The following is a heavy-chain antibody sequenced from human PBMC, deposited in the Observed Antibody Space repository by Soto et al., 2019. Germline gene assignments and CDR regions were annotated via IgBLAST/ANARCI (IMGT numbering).Heavy chain of an antibody. CDR3: AKDLNGSGSFTSYYHYGMDV. Sequence: EVQMLESGGGLVHPGGSLRLSCAASGFTFSNYAMNWVRQAPGKGLEWVSAISGSGRNTYYADSVKGRLTISRDSSKNTVYLQMNSLRVEATGVYYCAKDLNGSGSFTSYYHYGMDVWGQGTTVTVSS. V-gene: IGHV3-23*01. CDR1: GFTFSNYA. J-gene: IGHJ6*02. D-gene: IGHD3-10*01. CDR2: ISGSGRNT.